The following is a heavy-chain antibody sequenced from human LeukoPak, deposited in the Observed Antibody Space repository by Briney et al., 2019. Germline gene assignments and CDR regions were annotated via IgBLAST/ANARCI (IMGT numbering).Heavy chain of an antibody. CDR1: GFTFSRHW. J-gene: IGHJ4*02. V-gene: IGHV3-7*03. D-gene: IGHD3-22*01. CDR3: ATPLGYYDSSGYHQGGD. Sequence: PGGSLRLSCAASGFTFSRHWMTWVRQAPGKGLEWVANIKEDGTKKNYVDSVKGRFTISRDNAKNSLYLQMSSLRAEDTAVYYCATPLGYYDSSGYHQGGDWGQGTLVTVSS. CDR2: IKEDGTKK.